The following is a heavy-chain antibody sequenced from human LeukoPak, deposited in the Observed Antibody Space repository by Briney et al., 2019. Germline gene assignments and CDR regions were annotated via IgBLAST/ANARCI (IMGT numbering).Heavy chain of an antibody. CDR3: ARDQRLLQINWFDP. V-gene: IGHV1-69*13. D-gene: IGHD5-24*01. CDR2: IIPIFGTA. J-gene: IGHJ5*02. Sequence: SVTVSCKASGGTFSSYAISWVRQAPGQGLEWMGGIIPIFGTANYAQKFQGRVTITADESTSTAYMELSSLRSEDTAVYYCARDQRLLQINWFDPWGQGTLVTVSS. CDR1: GGTFSSYA.